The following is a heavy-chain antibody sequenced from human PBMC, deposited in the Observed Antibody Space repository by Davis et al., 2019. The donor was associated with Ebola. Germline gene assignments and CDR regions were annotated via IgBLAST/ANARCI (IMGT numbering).Heavy chain of an antibody. Sequence: AASVKVSCKASGGTFSRYSITWVRQAPGQGLEWMGWINPHNGNTNYAQNVQGRVIMTSDTATTTAYMEVGSLRSDDTAVYYCARAQFPTTSDHWGQGTLVTVSS. D-gene: IGHD1-1*01. J-gene: IGHJ4*02. V-gene: IGHV1-18*01. CDR2: INPHNGNT. CDR3: ARAQFPTTSDH. CDR1: GGTFSRYS.